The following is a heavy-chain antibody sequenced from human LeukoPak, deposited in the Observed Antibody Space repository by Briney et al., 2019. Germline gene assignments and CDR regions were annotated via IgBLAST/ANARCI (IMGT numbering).Heavy chain of an antibody. CDR3: ARESGFRYGYAFNI. CDR2: ISGYNGDT. D-gene: IGHD5-18*01. J-gene: IGHJ3*02. Sequence: ASVKVSCKASGYTFTSHGISWVRHAPGQGLEWMGWISGYNGDTKFAQKFQGRVTMTTDTSTSTAYMELRSLRSDGTAVYYCARESGFRYGYAFNIWGQGTVVTVSS. V-gene: IGHV1-18*01. CDR1: GYTFTSHG.